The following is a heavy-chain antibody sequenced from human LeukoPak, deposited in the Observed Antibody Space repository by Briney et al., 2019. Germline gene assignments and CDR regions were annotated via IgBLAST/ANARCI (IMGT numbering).Heavy chain of an antibody. Sequence: PSETLSLTCTVSGGSISEYYWSWIWQPPGKGLEWIGYIYYSGSTKYNPSLKSRVTISVDTSRNQFSLRLSPVTAADTAVYYCARDWGVSARPGYMDVWGKGTTVTVSS. V-gene: IGHV4-59*01. CDR1: GGSISEYY. CDR3: ARDWGVSARPGYMDV. D-gene: IGHD6-6*01. J-gene: IGHJ6*03. CDR2: IYYSGST.